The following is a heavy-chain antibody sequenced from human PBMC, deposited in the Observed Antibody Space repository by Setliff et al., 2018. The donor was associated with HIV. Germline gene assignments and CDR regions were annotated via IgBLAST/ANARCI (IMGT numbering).Heavy chain of an antibody. Sequence: KTSETLSLTCTVSGGSISSGSYYWSWIRQPAGKGLEWIGRIYTSGSTNYNPSLKSRVTISVDTSKNQFSLKLSSVTAADTAVYYCASTHDYSNYYYYYYMDVWGKGTTVTVSS. J-gene: IGHJ6*03. CDR3: ASTHDYSNYYYYYYMDV. V-gene: IGHV4-61*02. D-gene: IGHD4-4*01. CDR1: GGSISSGSYY. CDR2: IYTSGST.